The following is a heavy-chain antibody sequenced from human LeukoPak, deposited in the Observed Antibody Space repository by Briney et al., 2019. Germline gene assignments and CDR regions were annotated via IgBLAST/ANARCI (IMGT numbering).Heavy chain of an antibody. D-gene: IGHD6-13*01. CDR3: ARDLGIAAAGKHFDY. J-gene: IGHJ4*02. CDR1: GYTFTSYD. CDR2: INPNSGGT. Sequence: PEASVKVSCKASGYTFTSYDINWVRQAPGQGLEWMGRINPNSGGTNYAQKFQGRVTMTRDTSISTAYMELSRLRSDDTAVYYCARDLGIAAAGKHFDYWGQGTLVTVSS. V-gene: IGHV1-2*06.